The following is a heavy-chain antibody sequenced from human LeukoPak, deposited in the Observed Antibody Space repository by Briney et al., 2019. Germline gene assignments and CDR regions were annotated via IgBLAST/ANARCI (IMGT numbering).Heavy chain of an antibody. CDR2: ISHGGIT. J-gene: IGHJ4*02. D-gene: IGHD2-2*01. CDR3: GIFMDVVPGSMS. Sequence: SWETLSLTCGVYDGSLINYYCHWIRQAPGKGLEWIGEISHGGITKHNPSLKSRVTMSQDTSKRQFSLKMNSMTAADTGVYYCGIFMDVVPGSMSWGLGTLVTVPS. V-gene: IGHV4-34*01. CDR1: DGSLINYY.